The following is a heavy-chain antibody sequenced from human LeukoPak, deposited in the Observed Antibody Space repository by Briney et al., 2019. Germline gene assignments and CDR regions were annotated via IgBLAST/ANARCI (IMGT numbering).Heavy chain of an antibody. Sequence: SVKVSCKASGYTFTNYAISWVRQAPGQGLEWMGGIIPIFGTANYAQKFQGRVTITTDESTSTAYMELSSLRSEDTAVYYCAREPQLAAAAIDAFDIWGQGTMVTVSS. CDR3: AREPQLAAAAIDAFDI. D-gene: IGHD6-13*01. V-gene: IGHV1-69*05. J-gene: IGHJ3*02. CDR2: IIPIFGTA. CDR1: GYTFTNYA.